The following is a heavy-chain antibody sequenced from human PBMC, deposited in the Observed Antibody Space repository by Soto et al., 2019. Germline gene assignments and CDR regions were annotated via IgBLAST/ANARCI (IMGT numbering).Heavy chain of an antibody. CDR3: ARDLLYCSGGSCYLGIFDY. J-gene: IGHJ4*02. CDR2: IYHSGST. Sequence: SETLSLTCAVSGGSISSSNWWSWVRQPPGKGLEWIGEIYHSGSTNYNPSLKSRVTISVDKSKNQFSLKLSSVTAADTAVYYCARDLLYCSGGSCYLGIFDYWGQGTLVTVSS. D-gene: IGHD2-15*01. CDR1: GGSISSSNW. V-gene: IGHV4-4*02.